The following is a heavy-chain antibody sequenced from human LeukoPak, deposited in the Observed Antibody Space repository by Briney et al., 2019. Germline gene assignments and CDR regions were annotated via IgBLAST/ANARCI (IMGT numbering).Heavy chain of an antibody. CDR2: ISSSGST. J-gene: IGHJ4*02. Sequence: SQTLSLTCTVSGDSISSVAYYWSWIRQPAGKGLEWIGRISSSGSTNYNPSLKSRVTISVDPSKNPFSLKLRSVTAADTAVSYCGRSAGFVHFDHWGQGTLVTVTS. CDR3: GRSAGFVHFDH. D-gene: IGHD3-16*01. V-gene: IGHV4-61*02. CDR1: GDSISSVAYY.